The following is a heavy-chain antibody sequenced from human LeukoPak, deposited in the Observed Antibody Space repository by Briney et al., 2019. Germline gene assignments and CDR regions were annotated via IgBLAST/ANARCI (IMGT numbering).Heavy chain of an antibody. CDR1: GGSVSSGDYY. CDR2: IYTSGST. CDR3: ARLTEDQLLRDY. D-gene: IGHD2-2*01. J-gene: IGHJ4*02. V-gene: IGHV4-61*02. Sequence: PSETLSLTCTVSGGSVSSGDYYWTWIGQPAGKGLEWIGRIYTSGSTSYSPSLKSRVTISLDTSKNQFSLRLSSVTAADTAVYYCARLTEDQLLRDYWGQGTLVTVSS.